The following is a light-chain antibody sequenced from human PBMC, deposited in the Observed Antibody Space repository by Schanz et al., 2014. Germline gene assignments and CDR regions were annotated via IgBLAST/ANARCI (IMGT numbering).Light chain of an antibody. J-gene: IGKJ2*01. Sequence: EIVLTQSPLSLAVTPGEPASISCRSSQSLRSTDGYYYLDWYLQKPGQSPQLLICLASNRASGVPDRFSGSGSGTDFTLKISRVEAEDVGVYYCMQALHAPYTFGQGTKLEIK. V-gene: IGKV2-28*01. CDR3: MQALHAPYT. CDR1: QSLRSTDGYYY. CDR2: LAS.